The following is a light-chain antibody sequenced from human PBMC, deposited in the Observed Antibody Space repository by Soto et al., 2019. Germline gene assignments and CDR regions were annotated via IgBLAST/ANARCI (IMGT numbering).Light chain of an antibody. CDR1: QDIYNW. V-gene: IGKV1-5*03. J-gene: IGKJ4*01. CDR2: KTA. Sequence: DIQMTQSPSTLSASVGDRVTITCRASQDIYNWLAWYQQKPGRAPRLLIYKTAGLESGVPSRFSGSGSGTEYTLTISSLQPDDFATYHCQQYSIYPITFGGGTKLDIK. CDR3: QQYSIYPIT.